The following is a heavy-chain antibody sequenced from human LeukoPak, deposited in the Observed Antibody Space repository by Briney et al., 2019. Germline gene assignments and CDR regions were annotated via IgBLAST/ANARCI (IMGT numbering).Heavy chain of an antibody. J-gene: IGHJ4*02. CDR3: TRAPYYDSSGYYFGGFDY. D-gene: IGHD3-22*01. CDR1: GFTFGDYA. Sequence: GGSLRLSCTASGFTFGDYAMSWVRQAPGKGLEWVGFIRSKAYGGTTDYAASVKGRFTISRDDSKSIAYLQMNSLKTEDTAVYYCTRAPYYDSSGYYFGGFDYWGQGTLVTVSS. CDR2: IRSKAYGGTT. V-gene: IGHV3-49*04.